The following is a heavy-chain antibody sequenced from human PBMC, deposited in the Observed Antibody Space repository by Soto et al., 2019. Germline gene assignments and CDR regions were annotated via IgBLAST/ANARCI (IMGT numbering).Heavy chain of an antibody. V-gene: IGHV1-8*01. CDR1: GNTFTSYD. Sequence: ASVKVSCKASGNTFTSYDINWVRQATGHGLEWMGWINPNSGNIGYAQKFQGRVTMTRDTAIRTAYMEVSRLRSDDTAVYYCARGRASGSYYLLDYWGQGTLVTVSS. D-gene: IGHD3-10*01. CDR2: INPNSGNI. J-gene: IGHJ4*02. CDR3: ARGRASGSYYLLDY.